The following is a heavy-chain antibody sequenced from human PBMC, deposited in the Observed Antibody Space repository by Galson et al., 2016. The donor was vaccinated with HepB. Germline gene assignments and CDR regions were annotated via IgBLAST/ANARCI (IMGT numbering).Heavy chain of an antibody. CDR2: ISGSGGTT. V-gene: IGHV3-23*01. CDR1: GFTFRRYA. Sequence: SLRLSCAASGFTFRRYAMSWVRQAPGKGLEWVSAISGSGGTTYYADSVKGRFTISRDNSNNTLYLQMKSLRAEDTAVYYCAKDVDTAMVLSYFDYWGHGTLVTVSS. CDR3: AKDVDTAMVLSYFDY. D-gene: IGHD5-18*01. J-gene: IGHJ4*01.